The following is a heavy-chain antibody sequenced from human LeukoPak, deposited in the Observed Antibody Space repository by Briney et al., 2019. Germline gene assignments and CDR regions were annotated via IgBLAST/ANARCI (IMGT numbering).Heavy chain of an antibody. CDR1: GFTFSSYW. V-gene: IGHV3-7*01. Sequence: GGSLRLSCAASGFTFSSYWMSWVRQAPGKGLEWVANIKQDGSEKYYVDSVKGRFTISRDNAKNSLYLQMNSLRAEDTAVYYCARDRKSSRYGVAHTALDYWGQGTLVTVSS. J-gene: IGHJ4*02. D-gene: IGHD3-3*01. CDR2: IKQDGSEK. CDR3: ARDRKSSRYGVAHTALDY.